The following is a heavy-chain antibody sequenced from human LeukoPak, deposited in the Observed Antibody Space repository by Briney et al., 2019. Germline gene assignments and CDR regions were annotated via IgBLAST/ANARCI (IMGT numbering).Heavy chain of an antibody. J-gene: IGHJ4*02. CDR3: ARGPPNWGMVGY. V-gene: IGHV1-8*01. D-gene: IGHD7-27*01. CDR2: MSSNNGNT. CDR1: GYPFTSYD. Sequence: GASVKVSCKASGYPFTSYDINWVRQATGQGLEWMGWMSSNNGNTGYAQKFQGRVTMTRDTSISTAYMELSSLRSEDTAVYYCARGPPNWGMVGYWGQGTLVTVSP.